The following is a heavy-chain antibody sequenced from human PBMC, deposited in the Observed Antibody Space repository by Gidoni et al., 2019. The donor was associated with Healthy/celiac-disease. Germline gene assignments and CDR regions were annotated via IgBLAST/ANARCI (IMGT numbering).Heavy chain of an antibody. Sequence: QLQLQESGPGLVKPSETLSLPFTGSGGSISSSSYYWGWIRQPPGKGLEWIGSIYYSGSTYYNPYLKSRVTISVDTSKNQFSLKLSSVTAADTAVYYCARLTAMVSDYYGMDVWGQGTTVTVSS. D-gene: IGHD5-18*01. CDR1: GGSISSSSYY. CDR2: IYYSGST. CDR3: ARLTAMVSDYYGMDV. V-gene: IGHV4-39*01. J-gene: IGHJ6*02.